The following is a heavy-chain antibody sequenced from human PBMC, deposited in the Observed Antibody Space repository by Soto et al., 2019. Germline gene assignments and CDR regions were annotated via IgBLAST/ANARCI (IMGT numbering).Heavy chain of an antibody. CDR3: AIREARSGYYYYYMDV. D-gene: IGHD3-10*01. Sequence: AASVKVSCKASGYTFTSYYMHWVRQAPGQGLEWMGIINPSGGSTSYAQKFQGRVTMTRDTSTRTVYMELSSLRSEDTAVYYCAIREARSGYYYYYMDVWGKGTTVTVSS. CDR2: INPSGGST. J-gene: IGHJ6*03. CDR1: GYTFTSYY. V-gene: IGHV1-46*01.